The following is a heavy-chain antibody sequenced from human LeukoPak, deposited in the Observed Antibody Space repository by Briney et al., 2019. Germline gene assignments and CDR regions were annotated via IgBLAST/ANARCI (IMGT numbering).Heavy chain of an antibody. J-gene: IGHJ5*02. CDR1: GYTFTTYW. CDR3: ARCTSSGGSCYWGDWFDP. D-gene: IGHD2-15*01. Sequence: GESLKISCKGSGYTFTTYWIGWVRQMPGKGLEWMGIIYPTDSDTRYSPSFQGQVTISADKSISTAYLQWSSLKASDTAMYYCARCTSSGGSCYWGDWFDPWGQGTLVTVSS. CDR2: IYPTDSDT. V-gene: IGHV5-51*01.